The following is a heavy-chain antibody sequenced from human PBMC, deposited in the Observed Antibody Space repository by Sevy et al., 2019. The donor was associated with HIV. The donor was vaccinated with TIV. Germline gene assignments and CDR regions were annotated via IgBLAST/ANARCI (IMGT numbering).Heavy chain of an antibody. CDR3: ARVSGVVAATGAADAFDI. J-gene: IGHJ3*02. Sequence: SETLSLTCTVSVGSISSYYWSWIRQPPGKGLEWIGYIYYSGSTNYNPSLKSRVTISVDTSKNQFSLRLSSVTAADTAVYYCARVSGVVAATGAADAFDIWGQGTMVTVSS. V-gene: IGHV4-59*01. D-gene: IGHD2-15*01. CDR2: IYYSGST. CDR1: VGSISSYY.